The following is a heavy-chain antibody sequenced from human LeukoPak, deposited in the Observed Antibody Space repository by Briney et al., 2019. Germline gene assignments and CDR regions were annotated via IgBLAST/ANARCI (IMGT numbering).Heavy chain of an antibody. V-gene: IGHV3-30*04. CDR1: GFTFSSYA. CDR2: ISYDGSNK. Sequence: GGSLRLSCAASGFTFSSYAMHWVRQAPGKGLEWVAVISYDGSNKYYADSVKGRFTISRDNSKNTLYLQMNSLRAEDTAVYYCARDEADYYYGSGRSFDYSGQGTLVTVSS. CDR3: ARDEADYYYGSGRSFDY. D-gene: IGHD3-10*01. J-gene: IGHJ4*02.